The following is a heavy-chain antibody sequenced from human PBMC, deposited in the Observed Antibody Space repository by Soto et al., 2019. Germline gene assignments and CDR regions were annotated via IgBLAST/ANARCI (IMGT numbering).Heavy chain of an antibody. Sequence: QVQLVQSGAEVKKPGASVKVSCKASGYTFTSYDINWVRQATGQGLEWMGWMNPNSGNTGYAQKFQGRVTMTRNTPISTAYMELSSLRSEDTAVYDCASGIAVAGLYYYYGMDVWGQGTTVTVSS. CDR2: MNPNSGNT. CDR1: GYTFTSYD. CDR3: ASGIAVAGLYYYYGMDV. D-gene: IGHD6-19*01. J-gene: IGHJ6*02. V-gene: IGHV1-8*01.